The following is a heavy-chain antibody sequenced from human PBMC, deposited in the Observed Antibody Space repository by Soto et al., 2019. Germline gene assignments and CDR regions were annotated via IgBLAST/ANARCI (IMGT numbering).Heavy chain of an antibody. CDR2: ISSAGNSE. D-gene: IGHD3-16*01. J-gene: IGHJ6*02. CDR3: ARVGASRPGRGYYSGMDV. Sequence: QVQLVESGGGVVQPGKSLRLSCAASGFAFSSSAIHWVRQAPGRGLAWVAVISSAGNSEYYGDSVRGRFSISRDNSDNTVYLQMNSLKIEDTAVYFCARVGASRPGRGYYSGMDVWGQGATVNVSS. V-gene: IGHV3-30-3*01. CDR1: GFAFSSSA.